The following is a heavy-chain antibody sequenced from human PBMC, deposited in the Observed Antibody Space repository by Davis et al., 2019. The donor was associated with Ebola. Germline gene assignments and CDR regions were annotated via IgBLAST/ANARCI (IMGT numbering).Heavy chain of an antibody. CDR3: ARDVGTPSDY. J-gene: IGHJ4*02. D-gene: IGHD3-10*01. Sequence: GGSLRLSCAASGFTFSNYAMHWVRQAPGQGLEWMGWISAYNGNTNYAQKLQGRVTITADESTSTAYMELSSLRSEDTAVYYCARDVGTPSDYWGQGTLVTVSS. CDR2: ISAYNGNT. CDR1: GFTFSNYA. V-gene: IGHV1-18*01.